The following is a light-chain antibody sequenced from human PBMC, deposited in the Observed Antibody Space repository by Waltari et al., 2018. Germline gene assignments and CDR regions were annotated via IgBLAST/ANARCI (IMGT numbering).Light chain of an antibody. V-gene: IGKV1-5*03. CDR1: QSVSDW. CDR2: KGS. Sequence: DIQMTQSPSTLSASVGDRVTIACRASQSVSDWLVWYQQKPGEAPKVLIYKGSSLENGVPPRFSGSGFGTEFNLTITSLQPDDFATYYCQHFFNYPYTFGQGTKLE. J-gene: IGKJ2*01. CDR3: QHFFNYPYT.